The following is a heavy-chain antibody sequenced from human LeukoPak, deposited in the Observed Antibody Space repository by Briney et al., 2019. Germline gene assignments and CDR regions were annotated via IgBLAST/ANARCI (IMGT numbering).Heavy chain of an antibody. CDR1: TFTFNNHG. Sequence: PGGSLRLSCVTSTFTFNNHGMHWVRQAPGKGLEWVAVIAADGGVKHYTYSVKGRVVLTRDDSKNTVYLEMNNVKVEDTAVYYCAREATWGQWYFDHWGQGAPVIVSS. CDR2: IAADGGVK. V-gene: IGHV3-30*03. J-gene: IGHJ4*02. D-gene: IGHD6-19*01. CDR3: AREATWGQWYFDH.